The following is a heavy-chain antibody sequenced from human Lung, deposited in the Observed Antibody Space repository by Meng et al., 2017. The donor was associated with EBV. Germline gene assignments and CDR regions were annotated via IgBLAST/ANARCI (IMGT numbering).Heavy chain of an antibody. CDR2: ISTNTGNP. J-gene: IGHJ4*02. V-gene: IGHV7-4-1*02. D-gene: IGHD6-19*01. Sequence: QVQLVQSGSELKKPGASVKVSCKASGYTFTRYPMNWVRQAPGQGLEWMGWISTNTGNPTYAQGFTGRFVFSVDTSVSTAYLQISSLKAEDTAVYYCGTLKYTSGFYGPAYWGQGALVTAPQ. CDR1: GYTFTRYP. CDR3: GTLKYTSGFYGPAY.